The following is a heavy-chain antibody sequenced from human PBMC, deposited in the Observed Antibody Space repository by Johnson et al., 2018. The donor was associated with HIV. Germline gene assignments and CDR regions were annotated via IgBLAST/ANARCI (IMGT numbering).Heavy chain of an antibody. V-gene: IGHV3-30*02. D-gene: IGHD3-22*01. CDR1: GFTFSSYA. J-gene: IGHJ3*02. CDR3: AKRRMTMTVVVEGVDAFDI. CDR2: IRYDGSNK. Sequence: QVQLVESGGGVVQPGRSLRLSCAASGFTFSSYAMHWVRQAPGKGLEWVAFIRYDGSNKYYADSVKGRFTISRDNSKNTLYLQMNSLRAEDTAVYYCAKRRMTMTVVVEGVDAFDIWGQGTMVTVSS.